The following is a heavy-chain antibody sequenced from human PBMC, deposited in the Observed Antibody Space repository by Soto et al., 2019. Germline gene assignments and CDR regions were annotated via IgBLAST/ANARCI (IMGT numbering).Heavy chain of an antibody. Sequence: GASVKVSCKASGYTFTSYDINWVRQATGQGLEWMGWMNPNSGNTGYAQKFQGRVTMTRNTSISTAYMELSSLRSEDTAVYYCARSSGGNFGIIIEGTNWFAPWGQGTLVTVSS. J-gene: IGHJ5*02. D-gene: IGHD1-26*01. CDR2: MNPNSGNT. CDR1: GYTFTSYD. CDR3: ARSSGGNFGIIIEGTNWFAP. V-gene: IGHV1-8*01.